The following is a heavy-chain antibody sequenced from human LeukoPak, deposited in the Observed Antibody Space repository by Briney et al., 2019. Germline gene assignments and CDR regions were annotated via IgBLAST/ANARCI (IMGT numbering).Heavy chain of an antibody. D-gene: IGHD3-22*01. CDR1: GITFSSYG. Sequence: GGSLRLSCAASGITFSSYGMHWVRQAPGKGLEWVAVIWYDGSNKYYADSVKGRFTISRDNSKNTLYLQMNSLRAEDTAVYYCATNYYHSTDFFYFDYWGQGTLVTVSS. CDR3: ATNYYHSTDFFYFDY. CDR2: IWYDGSNK. V-gene: IGHV3-30*02. J-gene: IGHJ4*02.